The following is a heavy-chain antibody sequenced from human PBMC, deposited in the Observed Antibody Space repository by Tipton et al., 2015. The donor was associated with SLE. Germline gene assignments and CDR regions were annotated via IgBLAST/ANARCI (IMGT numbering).Heavy chain of an antibody. J-gene: IGHJ4*02. D-gene: IGHD6-13*01. CDR3: AKDRIAAAAYFDY. CDR1: GFTFSSYG. V-gene: IGHV3-30*19. Sequence: SLRLSCAASGFTFSSYGMHWVRQAPGKGLEWVAVISYDGSNKYYADSVKGRFTISRDNSKNTLYLQMNSLRAEDTAVYYCAKDRIAAAAYFDYWGQGTLVTVSS. CDR2: ISYDGSNK.